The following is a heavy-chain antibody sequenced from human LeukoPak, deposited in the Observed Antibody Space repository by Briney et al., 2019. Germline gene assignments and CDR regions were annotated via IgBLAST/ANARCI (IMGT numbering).Heavy chain of an antibody. CDR2: ISTYNGDT. D-gene: IGHD6-6*01. CDR3: ARGGLVLFDS. J-gene: IGHJ4*02. CDR1: GYTFTNYG. Sequence: ASVKVSCKASGYTFTNYGINWVRQAPGQGLEWMGWISTYNGDTNYEQKLQGRVTMTTDTSTITAYMELRSLRSDDTAVYFCARGGLVLFDSWGQGTLVTVSS. V-gene: IGHV1-18*01.